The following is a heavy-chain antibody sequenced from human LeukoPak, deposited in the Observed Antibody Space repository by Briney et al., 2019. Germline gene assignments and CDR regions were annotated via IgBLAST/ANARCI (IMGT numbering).Heavy chain of an antibody. CDR1: GGSISSGDYY. CDR2: IYYSGSN. CDR3: ARLVLYGSSGYGGNGFDP. J-gene: IGHJ5*02. Sequence: PSETLSLTCTVSGGSISSGDYYWSWIRQPPGKGLEWFGYIYYSGSNYYNPSLKSRVTISVDRSKNQFFLKLSSVTAADTAVYYCARLVLYGSSGYGGNGFDPWGQGTLVTVSS. D-gene: IGHD3-22*01. V-gene: IGHV4-30-4*01.